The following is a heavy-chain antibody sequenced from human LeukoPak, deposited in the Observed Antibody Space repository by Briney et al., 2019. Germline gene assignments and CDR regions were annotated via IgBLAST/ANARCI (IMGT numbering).Heavy chain of an antibody. Sequence: ASETLSLTCAVYGGSFSGYYWSWIRQPPGKGLEWIGEINHSGSTNYNPSLKSRVTISVDTSKNQFSLKLSSVTAADTAVYYCARGFRQWLLLCLDAFDIWGQGTMVTVSS. D-gene: IGHD3-22*01. V-gene: IGHV4-34*01. CDR2: INHSGST. CDR3: ARGFRQWLLLCLDAFDI. CDR1: GGSFSGYY. J-gene: IGHJ3*02.